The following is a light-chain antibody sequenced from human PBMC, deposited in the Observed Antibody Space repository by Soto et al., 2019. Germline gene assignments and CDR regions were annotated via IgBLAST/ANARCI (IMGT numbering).Light chain of an antibody. V-gene: IGLV1-44*01. CDR2: SNN. CDR3: AAGDDSLNGDVV. CDR1: SSNIGSNT. J-gene: IGLJ2*01. Sequence: QSVLTQPPSASGTPGQRVTISCSGSSSNIGSNTVNWYQQLPGTAPKHLIYSNNQRPSGVPDRFSGSKSGTSASLAISGLQSEDEADYYGAAGDDSLNGDVVFGGGTKLTVL.